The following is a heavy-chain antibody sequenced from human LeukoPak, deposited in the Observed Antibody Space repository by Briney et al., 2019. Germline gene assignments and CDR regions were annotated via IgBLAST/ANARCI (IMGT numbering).Heavy chain of an antibody. J-gene: IGHJ4*02. D-gene: IGHD4-17*01. CDR2: IYYSGST. CDR1: GGSISSSSYY. Sequence: SETLSLTCTVSGGSISSSSYYWGWIRQLPGKGLEWIGSIYYSGSTYYNPSLKSRVTISVDTSKNQFSLKLSSVTAADTAVYYCARPYGAAGLDWGQGTLVTVSS. CDR3: ARPYGAAGLD. V-gene: IGHV4-39*01.